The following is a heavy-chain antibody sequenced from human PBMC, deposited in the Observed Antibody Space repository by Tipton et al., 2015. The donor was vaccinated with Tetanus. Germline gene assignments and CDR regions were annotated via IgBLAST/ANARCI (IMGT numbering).Heavy chain of an antibody. J-gene: IGHJ4*02. CDR3: IGYDYGDYYFDY. CDR2: IYYSGST. CDR1: GGSISNYY. V-gene: IGHV4-59*04. Sequence: TLSLTCTVSGGSISNYYWSWIRQPPGKGLEWIGYIYYSGSTYYNPSLKSRVTISIDTSKNQFSLKLNSVTAADTAVYFCIGYDYGDYYFDYWGQGTLVTVSS. D-gene: IGHD4-17*01.